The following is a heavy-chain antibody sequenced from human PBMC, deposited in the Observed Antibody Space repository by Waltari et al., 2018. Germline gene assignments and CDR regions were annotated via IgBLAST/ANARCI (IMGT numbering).Heavy chain of an antibody. V-gene: IGHV1-69*02. D-gene: IGHD3-22*01. J-gene: IGHJ4*02. CDR2: IIPILGIA. CDR1: GGTFSSYT. CDR3: ARSSSGYYHFDY. Sequence: QVQLVQSGAEVKKPGSSVKVSCKASGGTFSSYTISWVRQAPGQGLEWMGRIIPILGIANYAQKFQGRVTITRDTSASTAYMELSSLRSEDTAVYYCARSSSGYYHFDYWGQGTLVTVSS.